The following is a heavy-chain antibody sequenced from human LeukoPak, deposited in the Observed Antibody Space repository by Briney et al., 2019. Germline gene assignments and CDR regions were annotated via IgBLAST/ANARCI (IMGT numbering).Heavy chain of an antibody. CDR2: IKQDESEK. D-gene: IGHD4-11*01. CDR1: GFTFSTYW. Sequence: GGSLRLSCAASGFTFSTYWMSWVRQAPEKGLEWVANIKQDESEKYYVDSVKGRFTISRDNAKNSLYLQMNSLRAEDTAVYYCARGSSVTANNFDYWGQGTLVTVSS. J-gene: IGHJ4*02. V-gene: IGHV3-7*01. CDR3: ARGSSVTANNFDY.